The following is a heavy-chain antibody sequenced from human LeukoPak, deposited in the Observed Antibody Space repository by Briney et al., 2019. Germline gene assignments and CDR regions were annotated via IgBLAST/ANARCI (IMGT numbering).Heavy chain of an antibody. Sequence: ASVTVSCKASGYTFTGYYMYWVRQAPGQGLEWMGWINPNSGGTNYAQKFQGRVTMTRDTSISTAYMELSRLRSDDTAVYYCARTFGNILTGYYPDYWGQGTLVTVSS. CDR2: INPNSGGT. CDR1: GYTFTGYY. D-gene: IGHD3-9*01. CDR3: ARTFGNILTGYYPDY. J-gene: IGHJ4*02. V-gene: IGHV1-2*02.